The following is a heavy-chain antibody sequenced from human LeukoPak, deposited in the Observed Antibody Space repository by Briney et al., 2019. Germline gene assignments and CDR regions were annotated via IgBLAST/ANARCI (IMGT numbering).Heavy chain of an antibody. CDR2: MNLNSGKT. J-gene: IGHJ6*02. CDR1: GYTSTNFD. V-gene: IGHV1-8*01. CDR3: SRGYDMDV. Sequence: ASVKVSCKASGYTSTNFDINCVRQATGQRLEWIGWMNLNSGKTGYRQEFQGRVTMTTNTSRSTAYMELGSLRSEGTDVYYCSRGYDMDVWGQGTTVTVSS.